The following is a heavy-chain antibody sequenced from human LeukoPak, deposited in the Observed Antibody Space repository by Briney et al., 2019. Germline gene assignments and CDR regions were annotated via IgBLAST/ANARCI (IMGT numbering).Heavy chain of an antibody. D-gene: IGHD2-15*01. J-gene: IGHJ4*02. CDR1: GYSISSGYY. Sequence: ASETLSLTCALSGYSISSGYYWGWIRQPPGKGLEWIGSIYHSGSTYYNPSLKSRVTISVDTSKNQFSLKLSSVTAADTAVYYCAAYCSGGSCYSDSDYWGQGTLVTVSS. CDR2: IYHSGST. V-gene: IGHV4-38-2*01. CDR3: AAYCSGGSCYSDSDY.